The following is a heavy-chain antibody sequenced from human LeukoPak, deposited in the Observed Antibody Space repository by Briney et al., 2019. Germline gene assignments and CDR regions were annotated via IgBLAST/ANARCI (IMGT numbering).Heavy chain of an antibody. Sequence: SETLSLTCTVSGGSISSYYWSWIRQPPGKGLEWIGYIYYSGSTNYNPSLKSRVTISVDTSKNQFSLKLSSVTAADTAVYYCAREVTGFGVWFDPWGQGTLVTVSS. CDR1: GGSISSYY. CDR2: IYYSGST. D-gene: IGHD3-16*01. V-gene: IGHV4-59*01. CDR3: AREVTGFGVWFDP. J-gene: IGHJ5*02.